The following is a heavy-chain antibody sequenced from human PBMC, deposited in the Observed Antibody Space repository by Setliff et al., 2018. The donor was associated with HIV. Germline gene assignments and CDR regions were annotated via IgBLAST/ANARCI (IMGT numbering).Heavy chain of an antibody. V-gene: IGHV4-61*03. Sequence: PSETLSLTCTVSGDSVSSRSYYWSWIRQPPGKGLEWIGYIYYSGSTNYNPSLKSRVTISVDTSKNHFSLKLRSVTAADTAVYYCARDRYSGSSTDYWGQGTLVTVSS. CDR3: ARDRYSGSSTDY. CDR1: GDSVSSRSYY. CDR2: IYYSGST. D-gene: IGHD1-26*01. J-gene: IGHJ4*02.